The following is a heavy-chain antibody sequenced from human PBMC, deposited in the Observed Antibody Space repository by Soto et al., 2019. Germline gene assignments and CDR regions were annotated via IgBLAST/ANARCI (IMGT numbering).Heavy chain of an antibody. CDR2: IKQDGSEK. CDR1: GFTFSSYW. V-gene: IGHV3-7*01. Sequence: EVQLVESGGGLVQPGGSLRLSCAASGFTFSSYWMSWVRQAPGKGLEWVANIKQDGSEKYYVDSVKGRFTISRDNAKNSPYLQINTLRAEDTAVYYCARRPRTPTVTTFQIDLFDPWGQGTLVTVSS. D-gene: IGHD4-17*01. J-gene: IGHJ5*02. CDR3: ARRPRTPTVTTFQIDLFDP.